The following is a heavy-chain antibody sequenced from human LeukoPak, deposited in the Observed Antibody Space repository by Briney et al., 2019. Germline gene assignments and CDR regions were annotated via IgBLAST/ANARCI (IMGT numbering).Heavy chain of an antibody. D-gene: IGHD1-26*01. CDR1: GFTFSNSA. Sequence: GGSLRLSCAASGFTFSNSAMTWVRQAPGKGLEWVSAISDSGGKTHYADSVKGRSTISRDNSKNTLYLQMNSLRVEDTAIYYCAKDWSCDYWGQGTLITVSS. CDR3: AKDWSCDY. CDR2: ISDSGGKT. J-gene: IGHJ4*02. V-gene: IGHV3-23*01.